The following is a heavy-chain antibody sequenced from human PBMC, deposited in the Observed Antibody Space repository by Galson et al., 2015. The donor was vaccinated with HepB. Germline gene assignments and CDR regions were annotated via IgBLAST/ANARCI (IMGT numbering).Heavy chain of an antibody. V-gene: IGHV1-18*01. CDR2: ISAYNGNT. Sequence: SVKVSCKASGYTFTSYGISWVRQAPGQGLEWMGWISAYNGNTNYAQKLQGRVTMTTDTSTSTAYMELRSLRSDDTAVYYCARATWIQLWLPPDYWGQGTLVTVSS. J-gene: IGHJ4*02. CDR1: GYTFTSYG. CDR3: ARATWIQLWLPPDY. D-gene: IGHD5-18*01.